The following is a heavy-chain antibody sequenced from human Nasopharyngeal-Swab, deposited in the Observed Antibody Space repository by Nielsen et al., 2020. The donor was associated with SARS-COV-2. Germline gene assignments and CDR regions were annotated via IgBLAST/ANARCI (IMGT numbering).Heavy chain of an antibody. CDR2: IYHSGST. CDR1: GGSISSGGYS. D-gene: IGHD3-10*01. V-gene: IGHV4-30-2*01. Sequence: SETLSLTCAVSGGSISSGGYSWSWIRQPPGKGLEWIGYIYHSGSTYYNPSLKSRVTISVDTSKNQFSLKLSSVTAADTAVYYCARGPVDVLLWFGELFHSHGMDVWGQGTTVTVSS. CDR3: ARGPVDVLLWFGELFHSHGMDV. J-gene: IGHJ6*02.